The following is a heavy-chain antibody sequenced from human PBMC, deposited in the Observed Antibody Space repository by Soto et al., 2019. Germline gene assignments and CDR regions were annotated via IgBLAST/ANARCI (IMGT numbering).Heavy chain of an antibody. CDR1: GGSVSSGRYS. CDR3: ASAKTGYCSGGSCYSRSRWFDP. D-gene: IGHD2-15*01. CDR2: IYYSGST. J-gene: IGHJ5*02. Sequence: ETLSLTCTVSGGSVSSGRYSLSWIRQPPGKGLEWIGYIYYSGSTKYNPSLKSRVTISVDTSKNQFSLKLSSVNAAETAVYYCASAKTGYCSGGSCYSRSRWFDPWGQGTLGTVSS. V-gene: IGHV4-61*01.